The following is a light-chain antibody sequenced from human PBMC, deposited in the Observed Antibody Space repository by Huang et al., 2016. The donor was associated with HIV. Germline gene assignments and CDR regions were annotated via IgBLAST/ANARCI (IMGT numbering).Light chain of an antibody. CDR3: QQYNNWPPWA. V-gene: IGKV3-15*01. CDR1: QSVSSN. CDR2: GAS. J-gene: IGKJ1*01. Sequence: EIVMTQSPATLSVSPGERATLSCRASQSVSSNLAWYQQKPGQAPRLLIYGASTRATGIPARFSCSGSGTEFTLTISSLQSEDFVVYYCQQYNNWPPWAFGQGTKVEIK.